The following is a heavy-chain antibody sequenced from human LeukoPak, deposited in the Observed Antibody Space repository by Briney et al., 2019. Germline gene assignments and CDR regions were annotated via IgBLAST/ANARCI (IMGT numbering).Heavy chain of an antibody. D-gene: IGHD1-1*01. J-gene: IGHJ3*02. CDR3: ARELQSAFDI. Sequence: GGSLRLSCAASGFTFSSYAMHWARQAPGKGLEWVAVISYDGSNKYYADSVKGRFTISRDNSKNTLYLQMNSLRAEDTAVYYCARELQSAFDIWGQGTMVTVSS. CDR2: ISYDGSNK. V-gene: IGHV3-30-3*01. CDR1: GFTFSSYA.